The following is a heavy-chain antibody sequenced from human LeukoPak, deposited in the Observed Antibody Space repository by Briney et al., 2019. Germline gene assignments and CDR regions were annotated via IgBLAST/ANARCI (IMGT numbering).Heavy chain of an antibody. Sequence: SETLSLTCAVSGGSISSSNWWSWVRQPPGKGLEWIGEIYHSGSTNYNPSLKSRVTISVDKSKNQFSLKLSSVTAADTAVYYCAILQLQSNDAFGIWGQGTMVTVSS. CDR1: GGSISSSNW. J-gene: IGHJ3*02. D-gene: IGHD5-18*01. V-gene: IGHV4-4*02. CDR2: IYHSGST. CDR3: AILQLQSNDAFGI.